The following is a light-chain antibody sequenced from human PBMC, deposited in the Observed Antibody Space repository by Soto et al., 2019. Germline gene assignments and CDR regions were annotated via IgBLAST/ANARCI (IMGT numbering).Light chain of an antibody. Sequence: SALTQPPSASGSLGQSVTISCTGTSSDVGGYNYVSWHQQHPGKAPKVMIYEVTKRPPGVPDRFSGSKSGNTASLTVSGLQADDEADYYCSSFAGGGNPVLLGGGTKLTVL. CDR3: SSFAGGGNPVL. CDR1: SSDVGGYNY. CDR2: EVT. J-gene: IGLJ2*01. V-gene: IGLV2-8*01.